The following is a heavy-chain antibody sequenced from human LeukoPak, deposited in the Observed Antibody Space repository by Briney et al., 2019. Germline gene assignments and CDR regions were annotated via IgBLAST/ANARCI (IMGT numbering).Heavy chain of an antibody. D-gene: IGHD3-16*02. Sequence: GGSLRLSCAASGFTFNSFAMNWVCQAPGKGLEWVSSIGGSDGTSHYADFVKGRFTISRDNSKNTLYLQMNSLRAEDTAAYYCAKSLGVGGYTRYKGFDQWGQGTLVVVSS. CDR1: GFTFNSFA. V-gene: IGHV3-23*01. CDR3: AKSLGVGGYTRYKGFDQ. CDR2: IGGSDGTS. J-gene: IGHJ4*02.